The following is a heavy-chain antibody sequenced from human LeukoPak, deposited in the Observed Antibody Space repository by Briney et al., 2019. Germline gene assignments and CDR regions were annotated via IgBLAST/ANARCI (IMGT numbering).Heavy chain of an antibody. CDR3: ARVGFGYYDILTGYLGGYYFDY. J-gene: IGHJ4*02. Sequence: SETLSLTCAVYGGSFSGYYWSWIRQPPGKGLEWIGEINHSGSTNYNPSLKSRVTISVDTSKNQFSLKLSSVTAADTAVYYCARVGFGYYDILTGYLGGYYFDYWGQGTLVTVSS. CDR2: INHSGST. CDR1: GGSFSGYY. D-gene: IGHD3-9*01. V-gene: IGHV4-34*01.